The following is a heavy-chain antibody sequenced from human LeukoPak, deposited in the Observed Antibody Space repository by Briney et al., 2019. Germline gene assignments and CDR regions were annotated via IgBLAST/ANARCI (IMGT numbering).Heavy chain of an antibody. D-gene: IGHD3-3*01. CDR2: TYYRSKWSF. V-gene: IGHV6-1*01. J-gene: IGHJ4*02. CDR1: GDSIFTNNVP. Sequence: SQTLSLTCAISGDSIFTNNVPWNWITQSPSMGLEWLRRTYYRSKWSFDYAVSVKSRITINADTSKNQFSLKLSSVNAADTAVYYCARGSPDDYDFWSGYPNEQYYFDYWGQGTLVTVSS. CDR3: ARGSPDDYDFWSGYPNEQYYFDY.